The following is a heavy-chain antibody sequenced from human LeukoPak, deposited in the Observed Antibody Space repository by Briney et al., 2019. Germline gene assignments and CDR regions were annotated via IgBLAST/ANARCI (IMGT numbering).Heavy chain of an antibody. CDR1: GYTFTSYG. D-gene: IGHD3-16*02. CDR3: AITFGGVIVPYYMDV. V-gene: IGHV1-18*01. Sequence: ASVKVSCKASGYTFTSYGISWVRQAPGQGLEWMGWISAYNGNTNYAQKLQGRVTMTTDTSTSTAYMELRGLRSDDTAVYYCAITFGGVIVPYYMDVWGKGTTVTISS. CDR2: ISAYNGNT. J-gene: IGHJ6*03.